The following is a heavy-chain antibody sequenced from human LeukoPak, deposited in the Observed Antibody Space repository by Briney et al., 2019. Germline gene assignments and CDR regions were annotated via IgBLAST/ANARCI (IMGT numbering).Heavy chain of an antibody. CDR2: TSWNSGTI. D-gene: IGHD6-19*01. J-gene: IGHJ4*02. CDR1: GFTFDDYA. V-gene: IGHV3-9*03. CDR3: AKDSRPRFDTSGWYSFDY. Sequence: GGSLRLSCAASGFTFDDYAMHWVRQAPGKGLEWVAGTSWNSGTIAYGDSVKGRFTISRDNAKDSLWLQMNSLRAEDMALYYCAKDSRPRFDTSGWYSFDYWGRGTLVTVSS.